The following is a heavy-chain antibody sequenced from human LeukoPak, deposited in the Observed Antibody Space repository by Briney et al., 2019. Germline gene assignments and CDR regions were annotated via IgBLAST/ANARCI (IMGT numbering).Heavy chain of an antibody. D-gene: IGHD1-26*01. Sequence: ETLSLTCTVSGGSISSYYWSWVRQAPGKGLEWVSTISGSGDSTFYADSVKGRFTISRDNSKNTLYLQMSSLRADDTAMYYCAKLILGARSLFDFRGQGILVTVSS. CDR2: ISGSGDST. CDR1: GGSISSYY. V-gene: IGHV3-23*01. J-gene: IGHJ4*02. CDR3: AKLILGARSLFDF.